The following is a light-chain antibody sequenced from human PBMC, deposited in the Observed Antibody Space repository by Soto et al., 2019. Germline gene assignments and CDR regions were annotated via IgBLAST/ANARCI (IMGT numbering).Light chain of an antibody. CDR3: CSYAGSPYV. J-gene: IGLJ1*01. Sequence: QSVLAQPASVSGSPGQSITISCTGTSSDVGAYTLVSWYQQHPGKAPKIIIYDVTQRPSGISNRLSGSKSGNTASLTISGLQAEDEAAYYCCSYAGSPYVFGTGTKLTVL. CDR2: DVT. CDR1: SSDVGAYTL. V-gene: IGLV2-23*02.